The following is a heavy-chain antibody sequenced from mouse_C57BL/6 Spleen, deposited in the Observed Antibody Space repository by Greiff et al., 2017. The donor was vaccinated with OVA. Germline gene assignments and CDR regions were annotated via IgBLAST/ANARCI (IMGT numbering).Heavy chain of an antibody. Sequence: VQLKQPGTELVKPGASVKLSCKASGYTFTSYWMHWVKQRPGQGLEWIGNINPSNGGTNYNEKFKSKATLTVDKSSSTAYMQLSSLTSEDSAVDYCAGNGNYVEYYFDYWGQGTTLTVSS. D-gene: IGHD2-1*01. CDR2: INPSNGGT. V-gene: IGHV1-53*01. J-gene: IGHJ2*01. CDR3: AGNGNYVEYYFDY. CDR1: GYTFTSYW.